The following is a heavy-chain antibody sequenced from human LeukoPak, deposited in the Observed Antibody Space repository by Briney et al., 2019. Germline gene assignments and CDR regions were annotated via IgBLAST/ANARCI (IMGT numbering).Heavy chain of an antibody. Sequence: PGGSLRLSCAASGFTFGDYYMSWLRQAPGKGLEWVSYISSSGSTIYYADSVKGRFTISRDNAKNSLYLQMNSLRAEDTAVYYCARASGRVVAYYFDYWGQGTLVTVSS. V-gene: IGHV3-11*04. D-gene: IGHD2-15*01. CDR3: ARASGRVVAYYFDY. CDR2: ISSSGSTI. CDR1: GFTFGDYY. J-gene: IGHJ4*02.